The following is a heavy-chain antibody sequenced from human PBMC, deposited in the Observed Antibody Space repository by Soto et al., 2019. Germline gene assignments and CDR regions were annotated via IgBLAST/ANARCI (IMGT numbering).Heavy chain of an antibody. CDR1: GYSFTSYW. V-gene: IGHV5-10-1*01. J-gene: IGHJ4*02. Sequence: EVQLVQSGAEVKKPGESLRISCKGSGYSFTSYWISWVRQMPGKGLEWMGRIDPSDSYTNYSPSFQGHVTISADKSIXPAYLQWSSRKASDTAMYYCARLQAAAGDNDLTFDYWGQGTLVTVSS. D-gene: IGHD6-13*01. CDR3: ARLQAAAGDNDLTFDY. CDR2: IDPSDSYT.